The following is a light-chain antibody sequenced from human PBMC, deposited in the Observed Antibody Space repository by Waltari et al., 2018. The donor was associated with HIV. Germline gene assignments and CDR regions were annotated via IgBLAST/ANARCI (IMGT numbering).Light chain of an antibody. J-gene: IGLJ2*01. CDR3: SSYTSSSTLV. V-gene: IGLV2-18*02. Sequence: QSALTQPPSVSGSPGQSVTISCTGTSSDVGSYNRVSWYQQPPGTAPKLMIYEVSTRPSGVPDRFSGSTSGNTASLTISGLQAEDEADYYCSSYTSSSTLVFGGGTKLTVL. CDR1: SSDVGSYNR. CDR2: EVS.